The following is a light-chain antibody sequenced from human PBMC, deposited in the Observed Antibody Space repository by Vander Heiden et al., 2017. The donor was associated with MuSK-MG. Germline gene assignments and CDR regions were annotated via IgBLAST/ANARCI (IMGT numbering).Light chain of an antibody. CDR1: QSVNSN. Sequence: EIVMTQSPATLSVSPGERATLSCRASQSVNSNLAWYQQKPGQAPRLLIYGASTRATGIPARFSGSGSGTEFTLTISSQQSEDFAVYYCQQYNNWPLTFGQGTKVEVK. CDR2: GAS. V-gene: IGKV3-15*01. CDR3: QQYNNWPLT. J-gene: IGKJ1*01.